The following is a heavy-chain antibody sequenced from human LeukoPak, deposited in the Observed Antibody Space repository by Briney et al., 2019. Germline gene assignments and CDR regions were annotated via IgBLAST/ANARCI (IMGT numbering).Heavy chain of an antibody. Sequence: ASVKVSCKASGGTFSTYAISWVRQAPGQGLEWMGGIIPIFGTANYAQKFQGRVTIIADESTSTAYMELSSLRSEDTAVYYCARDSEGYYEGSGYYRYYFDYWGQGTLVTVSS. CDR2: IIPIFGTA. CDR3: ARDSEGYYEGSGYYRYYFDY. J-gene: IGHJ4*02. V-gene: IGHV1-69*13. D-gene: IGHD3-22*01. CDR1: GGTFSTYA.